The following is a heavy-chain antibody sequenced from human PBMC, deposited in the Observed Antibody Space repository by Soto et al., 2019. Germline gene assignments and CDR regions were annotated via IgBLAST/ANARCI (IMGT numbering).Heavy chain of an antibody. CDR2: IYWDDDK. V-gene: IGHV2-5*02. CDR3: AHRRGYSVYDFWYYYYGMDV. CDR1: GFSLSTSGVG. D-gene: IGHD5-12*01. J-gene: IGHJ6*02. Sequence: QITLKESGPTLVKPTQTLTLTCTFSGFSLSTSGVGVGWIRQPPGKALEWLALIYWDDDKRYSPSLKSRLTITKDTSKNQVVLTMTNMDPVDTATYYCAHRRGYSVYDFWYYYYGMDVWGQGTTVTVSS.